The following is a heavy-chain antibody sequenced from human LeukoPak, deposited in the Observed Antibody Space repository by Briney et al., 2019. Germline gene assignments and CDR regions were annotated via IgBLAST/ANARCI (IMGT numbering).Heavy chain of an antibody. CDR2: IYYSGST. J-gene: IGHJ4*02. CDR3: ARALRYFDWLTPADY. D-gene: IGHD3-9*01. V-gene: IGHV4-59*01. Sequence: SETLSLTCTVSGGSISSYYWSWIRQPPGKGLEWIGYIYYSGSTNYNPSLKSRVTISVDTSKNQFSLQLSSVTAADTAVYYCARALRYFDWLTPADYWGQGTLVTVSS. CDR1: GGSISSYY.